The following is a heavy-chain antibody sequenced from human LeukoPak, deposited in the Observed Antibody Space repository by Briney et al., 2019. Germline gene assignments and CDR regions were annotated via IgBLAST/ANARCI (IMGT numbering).Heavy chain of an antibody. Sequence: PSETLSLTCAVSGYSISSGYYWGWIRQPPGKGLEWIGRIYHSGSTYYNPSPKSRVTISVDTSKNQFSLKLSSVTAADTAVYYCATDVDTAMVTDYWGQGTLVTVSS. CDR2: IYHSGST. CDR1: GYSISSGYY. J-gene: IGHJ4*02. CDR3: ATDVDTAMVTDY. V-gene: IGHV4-38-2*02. D-gene: IGHD5-18*01.